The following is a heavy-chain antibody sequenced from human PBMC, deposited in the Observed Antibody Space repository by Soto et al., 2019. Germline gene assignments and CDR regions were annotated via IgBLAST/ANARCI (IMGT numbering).Heavy chain of an antibody. Sequence: ASVKVSCKASGYTFTSYDINWVRQATGQRLEWMGWINAGNGNTKYSQKFQGRVTITRDTSASTAYMELSSLRSEDTAVYYCARDRWSGVVAVHLRVNWFDPWGQGTLVTVSS. V-gene: IGHV1-3*01. CDR2: INAGNGNT. CDR1: GYTFTSYD. D-gene: IGHD2-15*01. CDR3: ARDRWSGVVAVHLRVNWFDP. J-gene: IGHJ5*02.